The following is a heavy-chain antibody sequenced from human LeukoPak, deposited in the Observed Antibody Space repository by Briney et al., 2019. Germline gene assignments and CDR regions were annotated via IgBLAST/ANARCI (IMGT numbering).Heavy chain of an antibody. V-gene: IGHV3-23*01. CDR3: ARVTSGDSSDAFDI. J-gene: IGHJ3*02. CDR1: GFTFSAYA. Sequence: PGGSLRLSCAASGFTFSAYAMAWVRQAPGKGLEWVSTISGSGGTTYSADSVKGRFTISRDNSKNILYLQMNSLRAEDTAVYYCARVTSGDSSDAFDIWGQGTMVTVSS. D-gene: IGHD2-15*01. CDR2: ISGSGGTT.